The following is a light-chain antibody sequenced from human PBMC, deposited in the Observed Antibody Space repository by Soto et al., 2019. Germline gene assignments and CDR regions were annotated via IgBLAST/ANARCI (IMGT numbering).Light chain of an antibody. Sequence: QSALTQPASVSGSPGQSITISCTGTSSDIGAYNYVSWYQQHPGKAPKVMIYDVTYRPAGVSSRFSGSKSGNTASLTISVLQSDDEADYYCSSYTTGNTPVSGTGTKLTVL. V-gene: IGLV2-14*03. CDR2: DVT. J-gene: IGLJ1*01. CDR3: SSYTTGNTPV. CDR1: SSDIGAYNY.